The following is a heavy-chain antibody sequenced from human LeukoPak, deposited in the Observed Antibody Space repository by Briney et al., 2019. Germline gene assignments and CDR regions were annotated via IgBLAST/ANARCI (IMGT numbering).Heavy chain of an antibody. CDR3: ARGRRFGVIKTYQYYFDY. CDR1: GGSISSYY. D-gene: IGHD3-3*01. Sequence: PSETLSLTCIVSGGSISSYYWSWIRQPAGKGLEWIGRIYASGSTNYNPSVKSRVTMSVDTSKNQFSLKLSSVTAADTAVYYCARGRRFGVIKTYQYYFDYWGQGTLVTVSS. CDR2: IYASGST. V-gene: IGHV4-4*07. J-gene: IGHJ4*02.